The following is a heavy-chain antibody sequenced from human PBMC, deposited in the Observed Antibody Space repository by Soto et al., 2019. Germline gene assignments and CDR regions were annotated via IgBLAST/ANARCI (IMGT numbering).Heavy chain of an antibody. Sequence: QVQLVESGGGVVQPGRSLRLSCAASGFTFSSYAMHWVRQAPGKGLEWVAVISYDGSNKYYADSVKGRFTISRDNSKNXLXXQMNSLRAEDTAVYYGARGENIGVVTAGRGADFDYWGQGTLVTVSS. CDR3: ARGENIGVVTAGRGADFDY. CDR2: ISYDGSNK. D-gene: IGHD2-21*02. V-gene: IGHV3-30-3*01. CDR1: GFTFSSYA. J-gene: IGHJ4*02.